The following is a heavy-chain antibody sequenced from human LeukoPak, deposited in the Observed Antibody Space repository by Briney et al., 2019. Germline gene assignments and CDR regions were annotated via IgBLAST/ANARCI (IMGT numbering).Heavy chain of an antibody. Sequence: GRSLRLSCAASGFTFSSYAMHWLRQAPGKVLEWVAVISYDGSNKYYADSVKGRFTISRDNSKNTLYLQMNSLRAEDTAVYYCAREETSRGYDILTGYFRHWGRGTLVTVSS. CDR2: ISYDGSNK. D-gene: IGHD3-9*01. CDR3: AREETSRGYDILTGYFRH. CDR1: GFTFSSYA. J-gene: IGHJ1*01. V-gene: IGHV3-30*04.